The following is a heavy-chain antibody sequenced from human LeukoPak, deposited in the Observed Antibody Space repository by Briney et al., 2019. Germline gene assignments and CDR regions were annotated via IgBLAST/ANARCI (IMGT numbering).Heavy chain of an antibody. Sequence: GGSLRLSCTVSGFTFGDYAMSWVRQAPGKGLEWVGFIRSKAYGGTTEYAASVKGRFTISRDDSKRIAYLQMNSLKTEDTAVYYCTRAGSGYTSSWYPYDYWGQGTLVTVSS. D-gene: IGHD6-13*01. CDR3: TRAGSGYTSSWYPYDY. CDR2: IRSKAYGGTT. J-gene: IGHJ4*02. V-gene: IGHV3-49*04. CDR1: GFTFGDYA.